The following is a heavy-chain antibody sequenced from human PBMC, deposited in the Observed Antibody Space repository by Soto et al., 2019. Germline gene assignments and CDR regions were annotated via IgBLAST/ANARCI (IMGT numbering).Heavy chain of an antibody. CDR1: GGTFSSYA. Sequence: QVQLVQSGAEVKKPGSSVKVSCKASGGTFSSYAISWVRQAPGQGLEWMGGIIPIFGTANYAQKFQGRVTITADESTSTAYMELSSLRSEDTAVDYCATGSGWYGKAPNWFDPWGQGTLVTVSS. CDR3: ATGSGWYGKAPNWFDP. J-gene: IGHJ5*02. CDR2: IIPIFGTA. V-gene: IGHV1-69*12. D-gene: IGHD6-19*01.